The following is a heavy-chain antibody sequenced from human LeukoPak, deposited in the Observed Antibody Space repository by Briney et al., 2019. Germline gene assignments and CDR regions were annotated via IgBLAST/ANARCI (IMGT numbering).Heavy chain of an antibody. J-gene: IGHJ3*02. CDR3: ARVSGKYYDFWSGYTHDAFDI. Sequence: GGSLRLSCAASGFTFDDYGMSWVRQAPGKGLEWVSGINWNGGSAGYADSVKGRFTISRDNAKNSLYLQMNSLRAEDTALYYCARVSGKYYDFWSGYTHDAFDIWGQGTMVTVSS. CDR1: GFTFDDYG. V-gene: IGHV3-20*04. D-gene: IGHD3-3*01. CDR2: INWNGGSA.